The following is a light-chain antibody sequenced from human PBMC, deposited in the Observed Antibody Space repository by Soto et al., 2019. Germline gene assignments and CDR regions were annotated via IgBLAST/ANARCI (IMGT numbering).Light chain of an antibody. CDR2: GVS. CDR3: QQFNTSPWT. CDR1: QDIRND. V-gene: IGKV1-6*01. J-gene: IGKJ1*01. Sequence: AIQMTQSPSSLSASVGGTVTITCRASQDIRNDLGWYQHRPGEAPKLLIYGVSSSQSGVPSRFRGSRSGSEFTLTISSLQPDDFATYYCQQFNTSPWTFGQGTKVDIK.